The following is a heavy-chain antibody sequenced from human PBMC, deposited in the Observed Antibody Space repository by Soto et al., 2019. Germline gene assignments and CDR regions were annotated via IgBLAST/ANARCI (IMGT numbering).Heavy chain of an antibody. J-gene: IGHJ4*02. D-gene: IGHD2-15*01. V-gene: IGHV3-7*05. CDR2: IKQDGSSK. CDR3: ARLRFILSERDFDF. CDR1: GFTFTSYW. Sequence: EVQLVESGGGLVQPGGSLRLSCAASGFTFTSYWMSWVRQAPGKGLEWVANIKQDGSSKYYGDSVKGRFTVSRDNAKSSIYLQMDRLREDDTAVYRCARLRFILSERDFDFWGQGILVTVSS.